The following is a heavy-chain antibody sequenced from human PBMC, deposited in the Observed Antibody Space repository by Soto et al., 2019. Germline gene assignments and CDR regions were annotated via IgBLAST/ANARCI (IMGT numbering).Heavy chain of an antibody. CDR2: ISGSGGST. CDR3: AKDPVYYYYMDV. Sequence: GGSLRLSCAASGFTFSSYAMSWVRQAPGKGLEWVSAISGSGGSTYYADSVKGRFTISRDNSKDTPYLQMNSLRAEDTAVYYCAKDPVYYYYMDVWGKGTTVTVSS. J-gene: IGHJ6*03. D-gene: IGHD4-17*01. CDR1: GFTFSSYA. V-gene: IGHV3-23*01.